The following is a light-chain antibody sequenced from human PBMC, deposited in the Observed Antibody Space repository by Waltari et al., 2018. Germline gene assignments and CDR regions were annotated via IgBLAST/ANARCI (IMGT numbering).Light chain of an antibody. J-gene: IGKJ1*01. Sequence: EIVLTQSPGTLSLSPGERATLSCRASQSVSKYLAWYQQNPGQAPRLLSYDASTRATGIPDRFSGSGWGTDFSLTISRLEPEDFAVYYCQKYGTLPATCGQGTKVQMK. CDR1: QSVSKY. CDR3: QKYGTLPAT. CDR2: DAS. V-gene: IGKV3-20*01.